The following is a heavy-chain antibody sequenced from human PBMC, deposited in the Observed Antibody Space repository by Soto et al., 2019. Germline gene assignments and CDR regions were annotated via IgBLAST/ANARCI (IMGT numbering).Heavy chain of an antibody. V-gene: IGHV1-69*01. D-gene: IGHD2-2*01. CDR1: GGTFSSYA. CDR2: IIPIFGTA. Sequence: QVQLVQSGAEVKKPGSSVKVSCKASGGTFSSYAISWVRQAPGLGLEWMGGIIPIFGTANYAQKFQGRVTITADESTSTAYMELSSLRSEDTAVYYCARDIVVVPRYGMDVWGQGTTVTVSS. CDR3: ARDIVVVPRYGMDV. J-gene: IGHJ6*02.